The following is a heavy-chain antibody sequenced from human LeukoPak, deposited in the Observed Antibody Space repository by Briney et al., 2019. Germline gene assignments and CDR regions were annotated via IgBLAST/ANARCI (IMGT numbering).Heavy chain of an antibody. CDR3: ARDSQSGWREFDH. V-gene: IGHV4-31*03. CDR2: FYYSGST. CDR1: GGSISSGGYY. J-gene: IGHJ4*02. D-gene: IGHD6-19*01. Sequence: SETLSLTCTVSGGSISSGGYYWSWIRQHPGKGLEWIGYFYYSGSTYYNPSLKSRVTISVDTSKNQFSLKLSSVTAADTAVYYCARDSQSGWREFDHWGQGTLVTVSS.